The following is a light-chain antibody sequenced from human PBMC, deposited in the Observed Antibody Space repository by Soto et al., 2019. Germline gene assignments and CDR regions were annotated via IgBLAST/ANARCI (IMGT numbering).Light chain of an antibody. J-gene: IGKJ3*01. CDR1: QGISSY. V-gene: IGKV1-9*01. CDR3: QQLNSYPA. CDR2: AAS. Sequence: DIQLTQSPSFLSASVGDRVTITCRASQGISSYLAWYQQKPGKAPKLLIYAASTLQSGVPARFSGSGSGTEFPLTISSLQPEDFATYYCQQLNSYPAFGPGTKVDIK.